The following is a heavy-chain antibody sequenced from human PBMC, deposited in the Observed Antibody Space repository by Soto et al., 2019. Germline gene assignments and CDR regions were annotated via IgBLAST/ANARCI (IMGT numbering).Heavy chain of an antibody. CDR2: VYYSGST. CDR1: GGSINRGGYY. D-gene: IGHD2-21*02. J-gene: IGHJ4*02. Sequence: TLCLTCTVSGGSINRGGYYWTWIRQHPGKGLEWIGSVYYSGSTNYNPSLKSRVTISVDTSKNQFSLKLSSVSAADTAVYYCARGAGGNYYFAYRGQGTLVIVSS. CDR3: ARGAGGNYYFAY. V-gene: IGHV4-31*03.